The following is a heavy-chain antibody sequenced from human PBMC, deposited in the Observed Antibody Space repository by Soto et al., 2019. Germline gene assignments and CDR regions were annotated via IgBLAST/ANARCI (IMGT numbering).Heavy chain of an antibody. CDR2: IDNTGSA. D-gene: IGHD3-10*02. CDR3: AGAVSDFDVRRYRTSYFDQ. V-gene: IGHV4-31*03. J-gene: IGHJ4*02. Sequence: SETLSLTCTVSGASVSTGVYYWTWLRQHPGKGLEWIGYIDNTGSAYYNPSLTGRVDISVDTSKNQFSLNLQSLTAADTAFYYCAGAVSDFDVRRYRTSYFDQWGQGILVTVSS. CDR1: GASVSTGVYY.